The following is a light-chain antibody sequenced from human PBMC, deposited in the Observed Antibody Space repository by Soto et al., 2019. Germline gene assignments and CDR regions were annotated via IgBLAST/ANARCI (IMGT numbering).Light chain of an antibody. CDR2: ATS. Sequence: DIQMTQSPSSVSASVGDRVTITCRASQGISSWLAWYQQRPGKAPNLLIYATSNLQSGVPSRFSGSGSGTDFTLTISSLHPEDFATYYCRQTHTFPLTFGPGTKVDIK. CDR3: RQTHTFPLT. J-gene: IGKJ3*01. V-gene: IGKV1-12*01. CDR1: QGISSW.